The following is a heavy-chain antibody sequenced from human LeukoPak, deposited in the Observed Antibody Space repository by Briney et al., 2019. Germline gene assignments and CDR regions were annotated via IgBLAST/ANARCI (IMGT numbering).Heavy chain of an antibody. CDR2: ISYDESKK. CDR1: GFTFSSYG. J-gene: IGHJ6*02. V-gene: IGHV3-30*18. D-gene: IGHD5-12*01. CDR3: AKEYSGYEYYYYGMDV. Sequence: GGSLRLSCAASGFTFSSYGMHWVRQAPSKGLEWVSVISYDESKKLYADSVKGRFTISRDNSKYTLYLQMNSLRPEDTAVYYCAKEYSGYEYYYYGMDVWGQGTTVTVSS.